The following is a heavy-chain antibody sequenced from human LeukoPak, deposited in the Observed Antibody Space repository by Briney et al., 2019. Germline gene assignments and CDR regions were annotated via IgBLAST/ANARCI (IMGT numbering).Heavy chain of an antibody. V-gene: IGHV3-23*01. D-gene: IGHD3-22*01. CDR2: ISGSGGIT. CDR1: GFTFSSYA. Sequence: GGSLRLSCAAAGFTFSSYAMSWVRQAPGKGLEWVSAISGSGGITFYADSVKGRFTISRDNSKNTLYLRMNSLSAEDTAVYYCAKRNGYDSSGYPFDYWGQGTLVTVSS. CDR3: AKRNGYDSSGYPFDY. J-gene: IGHJ4*02.